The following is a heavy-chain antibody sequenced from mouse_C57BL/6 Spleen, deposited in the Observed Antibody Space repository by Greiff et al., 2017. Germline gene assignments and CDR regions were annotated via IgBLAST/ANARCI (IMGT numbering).Heavy chain of an antibody. Sequence: QVQLQQPGAELVKPGASVKLSCKASGYTFTSYWMQWVKPRPGQGLEWIGEIDPSDSYTNYNQKFKGKATLTVDTSSSTAYMQLSRLTSEYSAVYYCARAYGGNYFDYWGQGTTLTVSS. CDR1: GYTFTSYW. J-gene: IGHJ2*01. CDR2: IDPSDSYT. V-gene: IGHV1-50*01. CDR3: ARAYGGNYFDY. D-gene: IGHD1-1*02.